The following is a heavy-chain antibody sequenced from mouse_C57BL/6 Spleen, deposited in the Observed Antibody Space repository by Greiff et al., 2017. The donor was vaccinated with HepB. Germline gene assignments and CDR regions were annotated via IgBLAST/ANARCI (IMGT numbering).Heavy chain of an antibody. V-gene: IGHV1-69*01. D-gene: IGHD2-1*01. CDR2: IDPSDSYT. Sequence: QVQLQQSGAELVMPGASVKLSCKASGYTFTSYWMHWVKQRPGQGLEWIGEIDPSDSYTNSNQKFKGKSTLTVDKSSSTAYMQLSSLTSEDSAVYYCARWGGNYVGAYWGQGTLVTVSA. J-gene: IGHJ3*01. CDR1: GYTFTSYW. CDR3: ARWGGNYVGAY.